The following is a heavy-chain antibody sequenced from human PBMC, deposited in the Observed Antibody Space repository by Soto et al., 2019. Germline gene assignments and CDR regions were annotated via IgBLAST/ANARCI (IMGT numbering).Heavy chain of an antibody. CDR2: INADGSEK. Sequence: VQMVESGGGVVHPGGSLRLSCAVSGFTFADYAVHWVRQSAGKGLEWVSFINADGSEKYYADSVRGRFTISRDNSKDSFYLQMNSLRLEDTAMYYCAKAKFSYDSSPYDSWGQGTLVTVSS. CDR3: AKAKFSYDSSPYDS. V-gene: IGHV3-43*02. J-gene: IGHJ4*02. CDR1: GFTFADYA. D-gene: IGHD3-22*01.